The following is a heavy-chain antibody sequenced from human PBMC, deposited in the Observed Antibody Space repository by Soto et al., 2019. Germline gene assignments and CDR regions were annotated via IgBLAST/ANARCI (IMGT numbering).Heavy chain of an antibody. CDR1: GYTFADFC. Sequence: ASVKVSCKASGYTFADFCFSWVRQVPGQGPEWMGWISPSNGNTNYAQKFQARFVMTTDISTNTVYMDLRSLTSDDTAVYYCAGSRSHLTFWTGLPFDYWGQGTSVTVSS. CDR2: ISPSNGNT. D-gene: IGHD3-3*01. V-gene: IGHV1-18*04. J-gene: IGHJ4*02. CDR3: AGSRSHLTFWTGLPFDY.